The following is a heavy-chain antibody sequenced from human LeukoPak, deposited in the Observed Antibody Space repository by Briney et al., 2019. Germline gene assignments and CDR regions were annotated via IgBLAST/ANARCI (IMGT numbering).Heavy chain of an antibody. J-gene: IGHJ3*02. V-gene: IGHV3-7*04. CDR2: IKQDGSEK. D-gene: IGHD3-16*01. CDR3: ARVISNDAFDI. CDR1: GFTFSSNW. Sequence: GGSLRLSCAASGFTFSSNWMSWVRQAPGKGLEWVANIKQDGSEKYYVDSVKGRFTISRDNAKNSLYLQMNSLRAEDTAVYYCARVISNDAFDIWGQGTMVTVSS.